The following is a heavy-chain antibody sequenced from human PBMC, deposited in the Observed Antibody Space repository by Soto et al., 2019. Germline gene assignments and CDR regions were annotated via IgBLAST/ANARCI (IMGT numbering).Heavy chain of an antibody. CDR2: INTGNGYT. D-gene: IGHD2-15*01. CDR1: GYTFTSYP. Sequence: EASVKVSCKASGYTFTSYPIHWVRQAPGQRLEWMGWINTGNGYTKYSQKFQARVTITRDTSASTSYMQLSRLRSEDTAVYYCARDRGGFCSGGSCSGALFDL. V-gene: IGHV1-3*04. J-gene: IGHJ2*01. CDR3: ARDRGGFCSGGSCSGALFDL.